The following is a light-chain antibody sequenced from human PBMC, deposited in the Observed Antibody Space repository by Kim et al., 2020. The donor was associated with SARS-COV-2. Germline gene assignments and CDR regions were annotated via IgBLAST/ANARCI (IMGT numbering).Light chain of an antibody. J-gene: IGLJ2*01. CDR3: QAWDSNTGV. CDR1: KLGYKY. CDR2: QDI. V-gene: IGLV3-1*01. Sequence: VSPRQTTSITCSGDKLGYKYACWYQQKPGRSPVLVNYQDIKRPSGVPERFSGSNSGNTATLTISGTQAMDEADYYCQAWDSNTGVFGGGTQLTVL.